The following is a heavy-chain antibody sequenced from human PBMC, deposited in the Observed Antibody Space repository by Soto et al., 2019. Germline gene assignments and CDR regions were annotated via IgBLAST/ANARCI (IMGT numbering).Heavy chain of an antibody. CDR1: GYTFTSYG. J-gene: IGHJ4*02. CDR2: MNPNTGNT. D-gene: IGHD3-10*01. V-gene: IGHV1-8*01. CDR3: ARADRSGSGTYYFDY. Sequence: QVQLVQSGAELKKPGASVKVSCKASGYTFTSYGVNWVRQAAGQGLEWMGWMNPNTGNTGYAQKFQGRVTLTRDTSISTAYLELGSLTSEDTAVYYCARADRSGSGTYYFDYWGQGTLVTVSS.